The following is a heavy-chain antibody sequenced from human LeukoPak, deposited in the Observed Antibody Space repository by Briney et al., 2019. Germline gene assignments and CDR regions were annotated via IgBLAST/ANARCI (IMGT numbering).Heavy chain of an antibody. Sequence: TGGSLRLSCAASGFTFSSYAMSWVRQAPGKGLEWVSAISGSGGSTYYADSVKGRFTISRDNSKNTLYLQMNSLRAEDTAVYYCAKSIDYGGLASGYWGQGTLVTVSS. D-gene: IGHD4-23*01. CDR3: AKSIDYGGLASGY. V-gene: IGHV3-23*01. CDR2: ISGSGGST. J-gene: IGHJ4*02. CDR1: GFTFSSYA.